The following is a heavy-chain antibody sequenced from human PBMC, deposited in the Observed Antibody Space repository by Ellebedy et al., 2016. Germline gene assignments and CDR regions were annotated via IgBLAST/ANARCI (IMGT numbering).Heavy chain of an antibody. D-gene: IGHD2-21*02. J-gene: IGHJ4*02. V-gene: IGHV4-34*01. Sequence: SQTLSLTXAVYVGSFSGYYWSWIRQPPGKGLGWIGEINQSGSTNYNPSLKSRVTISVDTSKNQFSLKLSSVTAADTAVYYCARGGGVVTAIPYFDYWGQGTLVTVSS. CDR2: INQSGST. CDR1: VGSFSGYY. CDR3: ARGGGVVTAIPYFDY.